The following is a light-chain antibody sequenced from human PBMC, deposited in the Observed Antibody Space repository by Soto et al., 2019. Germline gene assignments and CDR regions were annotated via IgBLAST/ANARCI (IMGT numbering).Light chain of an antibody. Sequence: QSVLTQPPSAPGSPGQSVTISCTGTSSDVGGYNYVSWYQQHPGKAPKLMIYEVSKRPSGVPDRFSGSKSGNTASLTVSGLQAEDEADYYCSSYAGSNNLLFGGGTKVTVL. CDR2: EVS. CDR1: SSDVGGYNY. CDR3: SSYAGSNNLL. J-gene: IGLJ3*02. V-gene: IGLV2-8*01.